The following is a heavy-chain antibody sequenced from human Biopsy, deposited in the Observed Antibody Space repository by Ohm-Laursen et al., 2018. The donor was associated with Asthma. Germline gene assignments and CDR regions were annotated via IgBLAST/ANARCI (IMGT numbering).Heavy chain of an antibody. CDR2: LHYSGSPYYT. V-gene: IGHV4-39*07. CDR3: ARTTYGHDGFDP. Sequence: TLSLTCTVSGGSISNSNYYWGWIRQSPGKGLEWIGSLHYSGSPYYTYYNPSLKSRVSISLDTSKNQFSLSLTSVTAADTAVYYCARTTYGHDGFDPWGQGTLVTVSS. J-gene: IGHJ5*02. CDR1: GGSISNSNYY. D-gene: IGHD4-17*01.